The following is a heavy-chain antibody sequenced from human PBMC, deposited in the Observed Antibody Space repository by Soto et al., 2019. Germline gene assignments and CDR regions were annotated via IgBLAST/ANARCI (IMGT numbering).Heavy chain of an antibody. D-gene: IGHD2-15*01. J-gene: IGHJ5*02. V-gene: IGHV6-1*01. CDR3: ARAHLGSDRYTRDPFDR. CDR2: TYYRSKWYN. Sequence: SQTLSLTWAISWDSVSSNSAAWNWIRQSPSRGLEWLGRTYYRSKWYNDYAISVKSRININPDTYKNQLSLQLSSVIPDYTAVYYGARAHLGSDRYTRDPFDRSGQGNLLTFCS. CDR1: WDSVSSNSAA.